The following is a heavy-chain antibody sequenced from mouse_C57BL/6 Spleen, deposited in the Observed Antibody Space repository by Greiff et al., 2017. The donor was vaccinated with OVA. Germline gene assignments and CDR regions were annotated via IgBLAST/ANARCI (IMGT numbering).Heavy chain of an antibody. CDR3: ARGDRGAY. V-gene: IGHV1-50*01. J-gene: IGHJ3*01. CDR1: GYTFTSYW. D-gene: IGHD2-14*01. CDR2: IDPSDSYT. Sequence: VQLQQPGAELVKPGASVKLSCKASGYTFTSYWMQWVKQRPGQGLEWIGEIDPSDSYTNYNQKFKGKATLTVDTSSSTAYMQLSSLTSEDSAVYYCARGDRGAYWGQGTLVTVSA.